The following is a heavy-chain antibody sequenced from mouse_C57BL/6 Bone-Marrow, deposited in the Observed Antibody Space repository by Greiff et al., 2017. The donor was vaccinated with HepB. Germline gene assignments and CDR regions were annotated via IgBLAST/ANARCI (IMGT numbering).Heavy chain of an antibody. D-gene: IGHD3-2*02. Sequence: QVHVKQSGAELVRPGTSVKVSCKASGYAFTNYLIEWVKQRPGQGLEWIGVSNPGSGGTNYNEKFKGKATLTADKSSSTAYMPLSSLTSEDSAVYFCARGEAQATLYAMDYWGQGTSVTVSS. CDR3: ARGEAQATLYAMDY. J-gene: IGHJ4*01. CDR2: SNPGSGGT. CDR1: GYAFTNYL. V-gene: IGHV1-54*01.